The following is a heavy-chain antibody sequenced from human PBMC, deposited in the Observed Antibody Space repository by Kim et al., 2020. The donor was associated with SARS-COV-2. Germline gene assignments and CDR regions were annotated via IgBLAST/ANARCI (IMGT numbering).Heavy chain of an antibody. Sequence: LKSRVTISVDTSKNQFSLKLSSVTAADTAVYYCARASGDFWSGYYRPFDYWGQGTLVTVSS. CDR3: ARASGDFWSGYYRPFDY. J-gene: IGHJ4*02. D-gene: IGHD3-3*01. V-gene: IGHV4-39*01.